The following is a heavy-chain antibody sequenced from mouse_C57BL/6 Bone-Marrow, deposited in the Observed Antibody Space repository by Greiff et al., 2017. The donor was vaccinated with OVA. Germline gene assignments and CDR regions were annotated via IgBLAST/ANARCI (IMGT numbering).Heavy chain of an antibody. CDR1: GFNIKDDY. CDR3: TTYYYGSSYGYYFDY. D-gene: IGHD1-1*01. V-gene: IGHV14-4*01. J-gene: IGHJ2*01. CDR2: IDPENGDT. Sequence: EVQGVESGAELVRPGASVKLSCTASGFNIKDDYMHWVKQRPEQGLEWIGWIDPENGDTEYASKFQGKATITADTSSNTAYLQLSSLTSEDTAVYYCTTYYYGSSYGYYFDYWGQGTTLTVSS.